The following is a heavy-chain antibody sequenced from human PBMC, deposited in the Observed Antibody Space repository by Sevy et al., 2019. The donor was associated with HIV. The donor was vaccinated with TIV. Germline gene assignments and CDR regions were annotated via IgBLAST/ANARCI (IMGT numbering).Heavy chain of an antibody. Sequence: SQTLSLTCAISGDSVSSNSAAWNWIRQSPWRGLEWLGRTYYRSKWYNDYAVSVKSRITINPDISKNQFSLQLNSVTPEDTAVYYSARDLGSSLNWFDPWGQGTLVTVSS. CDR1: GDSVSSNSAA. CDR2: TYYRSKWYN. J-gene: IGHJ5*02. D-gene: IGHD6-13*01. V-gene: IGHV6-1*01. CDR3: ARDLGSSLNWFDP.